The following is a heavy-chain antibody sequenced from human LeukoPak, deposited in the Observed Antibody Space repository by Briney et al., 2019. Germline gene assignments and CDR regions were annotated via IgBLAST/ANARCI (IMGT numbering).Heavy chain of an antibody. Sequence: ASVKVSCKASGYTFTGYYMHWVRQAPGQGLEWMGWINPNSGGTNYAQKFQGRVTMTRDTSISTAYMELNRLRSDDTAVYYCARDSDPTYYFDSGPYHAYWGQGTLVTVSS. CDR3: ARDSDPTYYFDSGPYHAY. D-gene: IGHD3-10*01. CDR1: GYTFTGYY. V-gene: IGHV1-2*02. J-gene: IGHJ4*02. CDR2: INPNSGGT.